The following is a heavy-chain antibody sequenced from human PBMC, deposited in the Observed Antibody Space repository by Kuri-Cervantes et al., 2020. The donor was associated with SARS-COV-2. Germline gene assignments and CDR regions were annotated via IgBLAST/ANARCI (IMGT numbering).Heavy chain of an antibody. D-gene: IGHD3-9*01. CDR2: IYHSGST. J-gene: IGHJ6*03. V-gene: IGHV4-39*07. Sequence: SETLSLTCTVFGGSISSGDYYWSWIRQPPGKGLEWIGSIYHSGSTYYNPSLKSRVTTSVDTSKNQFSLKLSSVTAADTAVYYCARDGLTGYYDYYMDVWGKGTTVTVSS. CDR3: ARDGLTGYYDYYMDV. CDR1: GGSISSGDYY.